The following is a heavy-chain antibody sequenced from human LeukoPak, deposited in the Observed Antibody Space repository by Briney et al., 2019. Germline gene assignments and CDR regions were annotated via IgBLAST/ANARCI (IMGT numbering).Heavy chain of an antibody. Sequence: GGSLRLSCAASGFTFSSYGMHWVRQAPGKGLEWVAVISYDGSNKYYADSVKGRFTISRDNSKNTLYLQMNSLRAEATAVYYCAKDRGRGPRKQQLAGPIDYWGQGTLVTVSS. CDR3: AKDRGRGPRKQQLAGPIDY. J-gene: IGHJ4*02. CDR1: GFTFSSYG. V-gene: IGHV3-30*18. CDR2: ISYDGSNK. D-gene: IGHD6-13*01.